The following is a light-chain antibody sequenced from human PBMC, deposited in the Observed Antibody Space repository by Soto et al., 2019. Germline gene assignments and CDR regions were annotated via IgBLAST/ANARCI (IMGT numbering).Light chain of an antibody. J-gene: IGKJ3*01. CDR3: QQYCNSPLFT. CDR2: GAS. Sequence: EIVLTQSPGTLSLSPRERATLSCRASQSVSSSYLAWYQQKPGQAPRLLIYGASIRATGIPDRFSGSGSGTDFTLTISRLEPEDFAVYYCQQYCNSPLFTFGPGTKVDIK. V-gene: IGKV3-20*01. CDR1: QSVSSSY.